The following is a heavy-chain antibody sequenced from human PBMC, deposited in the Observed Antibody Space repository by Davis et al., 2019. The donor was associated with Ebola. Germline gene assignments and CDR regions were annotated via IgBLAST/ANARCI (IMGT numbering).Heavy chain of an antibody. D-gene: IGHD4-17*01. Sequence: PGGSLRLSCAASGFISSSYAMSWVRQAPGKGLEWVSSISVRSITYHADSVKGRFTISRDNSKNILYLQMNSLRAEDTAVYYCAKVHPPTTVTTGWFDPWGQGTLVTVSS. CDR3: AKVHPPTTVTTGWFDP. V-gene: IGHV3-23*01. CDR2: ISVRSIT. CDR1: GFISSSYA. J-gene: IGHJ5*02.